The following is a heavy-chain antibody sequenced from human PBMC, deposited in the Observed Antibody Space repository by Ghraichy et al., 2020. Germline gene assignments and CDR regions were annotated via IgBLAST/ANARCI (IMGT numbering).Heavy chain of an antibody. J-gene: IGHJ6*02. CDR2: ITSSSRSI. Sequence: GGSLRLSWIGSGFSLSSYSMNWVCQSPREGKEWISYITSSSRSIFYADSVKGRFTISRDNAKNSVSLQMTSLRDDDSAVDYCARASRVVRFYYYDGMDVWGQGTTVTVSS. CDR1: GFSLSSYS. CDR3: ARASRVVRFYYYDGMDV. V-gene: IGHV3-48*02. D-gene: IGHD3-22*01.